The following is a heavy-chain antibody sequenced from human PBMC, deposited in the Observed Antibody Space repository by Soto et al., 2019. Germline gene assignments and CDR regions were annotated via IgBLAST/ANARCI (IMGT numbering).Heavy chain of an antibody. V-gene: IGHV1-18*01. J-gene: IGHJ6*02. Sequence: ASVKVSCKASGYTFTSYGISWVRQAPGQRLEWMGWISAYNGNTNYAQKLQGRVTMTTDTSTSTAYMELRSLRSDDTAVYYCARDLGYDFWSGYYPGGNYYYGMDVWGQGTTVTVSS. CDR3: ARDLGYDFWSGYYPGGNYYYGMDV. D-gene: IGHD3-3*01. CDR2: ISAYNGNT. CDR1: GYTFTSYG.